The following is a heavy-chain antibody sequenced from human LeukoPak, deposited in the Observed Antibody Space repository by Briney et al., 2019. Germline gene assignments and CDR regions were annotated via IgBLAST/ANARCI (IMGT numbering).Heavy chain of an antibody. Sequence: SETLSLTCTVSGGSISSYYWSWSRQPPGMGLEWIGYIYYSGSTNYNPSLKSRVTISVDTSKNQFSLKLSSVTAADTAVYYCARVGIAVAGNYYYYMDVWGKGTTVTVSS. CDR2: IYYSGST. V-gene: IGHV4-59*01. J-gene: IGHJ6*03. D-gene: IGHD6-19*01. CDR3: ARVGIAVAGNYYYYMDV. CDR1: GGSISSYY.